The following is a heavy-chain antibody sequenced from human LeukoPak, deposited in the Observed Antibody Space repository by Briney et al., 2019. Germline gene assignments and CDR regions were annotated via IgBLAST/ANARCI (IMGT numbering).Heavy chain of an antibody. CDR2: IYYSGST. CDR1: GGSISSYY. V-gene: IGHV4-59*01. D-gene: IGHD3-22*01. Sequence: SETLSLTCTVSGGSISSYYWSWIRQPPGKGLEWIGYIYYSGSTNYNPSLKSRVTISVDMSKNQFSLKLSSVTAADTAVYYCARDLGTYYYDSSAPSWYFDLWGRGTLVTVSS. CDR3: ARDLGTYYYDSSAPSWYFDL. J-gene: IGHJ2*01.